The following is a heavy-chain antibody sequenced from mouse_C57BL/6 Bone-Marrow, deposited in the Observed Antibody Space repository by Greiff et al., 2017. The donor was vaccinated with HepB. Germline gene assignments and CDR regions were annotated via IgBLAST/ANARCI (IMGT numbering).Heavy chain of an antibody. CDR3: ALRLLPTRFAY. Sequence: VQLQQSGPELVKPGASVKISCKASGYAFSSSWMNWVKQRPGKGLEWIGRIYPGDGDTNYNGKFKGQATLTADKSSSTAYMQLSSLTSEDSAVYFCALRLLPTRFAYWGQGTLVTVSA. CDR1: GYAFSSSW. J-gene: IGHJ3*01. CDR2: IYPGDGDT. D-gene: IGHD2-3*01. V-gene: IGHV1-82*01.